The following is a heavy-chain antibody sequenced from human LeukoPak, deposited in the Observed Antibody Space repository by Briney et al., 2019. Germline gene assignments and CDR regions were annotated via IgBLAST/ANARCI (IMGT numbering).Heavy chain of an antibody. CDR1: GGSFSGYY. Sequence: SETLSLTCAVYGGSFSGYYWSWIRQPPGKGLEWIGEINHSGSTNYNPSLKSRVTISVDKSKNQFSLKLSSVTAADTAVYYCARLNKPGWFDPWGQGTLVTVSS. V-gene: IGHV4-34*01. CDR2: INHSGST. D-gene: IGHD1-14*01. J-gene: IGHJ5*02. CDR3: ARLNKPGWFDP.